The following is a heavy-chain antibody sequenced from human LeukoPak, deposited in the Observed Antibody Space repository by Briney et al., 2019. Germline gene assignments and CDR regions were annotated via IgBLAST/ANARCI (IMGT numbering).Heavy chain of an antibody. CDR3: ARDYNLDY. CDR1: GFTFSSYE. V-gene: IGHV3-48*03. CDR2: ISSGGSTI. J-gene: IGHJ4*02. Sequence: AGGSLRLSCAASGFTFSSYEMNWVRQAPGKGLEWVSYISSGGSTIYYADSVKGRFTISRDNAKNSLYLQMNSLRAEDTAVYYCARDYNLDYWGQGTLVTVSS. D-gene: IGHD1-1*01.